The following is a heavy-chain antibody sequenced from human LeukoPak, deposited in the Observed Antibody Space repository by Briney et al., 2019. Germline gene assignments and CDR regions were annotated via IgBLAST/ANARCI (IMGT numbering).Heavy chain of an antibody. Sequence: GGSLRLSCAASGFTFSDYYMSRIRQAPGKGLEWLSYISKNGKTIYYADSVKGRFTISRDNAKKSVYLQMNSLRAEDTAVYYCAKDPVGGNPPLIHWYFDLWGRGTLVTVSS. D-gene: IGHD4-23*01. CDR1: GFTFSDYY. CDR3: AKDPVGGNPPLIHWYFDL. V-gene: IGHV3-11*01. J-gene: IGHJ2*01. CDR2: ISKNGKTI.